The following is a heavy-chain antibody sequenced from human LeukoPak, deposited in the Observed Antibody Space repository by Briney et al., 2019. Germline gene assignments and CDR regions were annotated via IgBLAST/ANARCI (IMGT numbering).Heavy chain of an antibody. CDR2: ISYDGRVM. J-gene: IGHJ5*02. D-gene: IGHD1-14*01. CDR1: GFTFSSYG. Sequence: GGSLTLSCAASGFTFSSYGMQCVRQAPGKGLEWVGVISYDGRVMFYGDSVKGRFITSRDNSKNTLYLQMNTLRAEDTAIYYCVKEITPGVAHAIDLWGQGTLVTVSS. CDR3: VKEITPGVAHAIDL. V-gene: IGHV3-30*18.